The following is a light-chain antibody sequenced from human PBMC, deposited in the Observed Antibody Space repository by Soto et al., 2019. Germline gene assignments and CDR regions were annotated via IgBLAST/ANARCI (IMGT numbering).Light chain of an antibody. CDR3: ETWDSNTHV. J-gene: IGLJ1*01. CDR1: SGHSSYI. CDR2: LEGRGSY. V-gene: IGLV4-60*03. Sequence: QSVLTQSSSASASLGSSVKLTCTLSSGHSSYIIAWHQQQPGKAPRYLMKLEGRGSYNKGSGVPDRFSGSSSGADRYLTISNLQSEDEADYYCETWDSNTHVFGTGTKLTVL.